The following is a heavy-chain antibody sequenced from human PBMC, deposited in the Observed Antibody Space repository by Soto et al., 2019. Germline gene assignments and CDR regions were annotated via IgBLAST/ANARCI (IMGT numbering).Heavy chain of an antibody. CDR2: IYYSGST. CDR3: ARGEIGGSMTTVTFFDY. J-gene: IGHJ4*02. V-gene: IGHV4-31*03. Sequence: QVQLQESGPGLVKPSQTLSLTCTVSGGSISSGGYYWSWIRQHPGKGLEWIGYIYYSGSTYYNPSLKSRVTISVDTSKNQFSLKLSSVTAADTAVYYCARGEIGGSMTTVTFFDYWGQGTLVTVSS. D-gene: IGHD4-17*01. CDR1: GGSISSGGYY.